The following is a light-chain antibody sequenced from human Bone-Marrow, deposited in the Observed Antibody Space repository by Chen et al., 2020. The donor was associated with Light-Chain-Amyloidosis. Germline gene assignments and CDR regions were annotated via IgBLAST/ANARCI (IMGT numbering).Light chain of an antibody. CDR2: WAS. CDR3: HQYYNFPFT. J-gene: IGKJ5*01. V-gene: IGKV4-1*01. CDR1: QSVLKSSTNKNH. Sequence: DIVMTQSPESLAVSLGERATINCKSSQSVLKSSTNKNHLGWYQEKPGQPPRLLIYWASTRESGFPARFSGSESGTDFTLSISSLQAEDVSVYFCHQYYNFPFTVGQGTRLEIK.